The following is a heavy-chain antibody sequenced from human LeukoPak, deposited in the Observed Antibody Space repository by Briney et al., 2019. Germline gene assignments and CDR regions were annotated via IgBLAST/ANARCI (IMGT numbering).Heavy chain of an antibody. CDR1: SGSINSYY. Sequence: SETLSLTCTVSSGSINSYYWTWIRQSPGKGLEWIGYIFYSGSTNYNPSLKSRVTISVDRSKNQFFLKLSSVTAADTAVYYCARIRQPHVLRYFDWLGFSWFDYWGQGTLVTVSS. D-gene: IGHD3-9*01. V-gene: IGHV4-59*01. CDR2: IFYSGST. CDR3: ARIRQPHVLRYFDWLGFSWFDY. J-gene: IGHJ4*02.